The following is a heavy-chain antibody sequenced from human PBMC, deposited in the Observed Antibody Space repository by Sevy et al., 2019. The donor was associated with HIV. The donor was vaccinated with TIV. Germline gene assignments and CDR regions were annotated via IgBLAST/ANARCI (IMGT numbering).Heavy chain of an antibody. CDR2: FDPEDGET. J-gene: IGHJ4*02. V-gene: IGHV1-24*01. CDR1: GYTLTELS. D-gene: IGHD3-16*02. CDR3: ATRTYVWGSYRFDY. Sequence: GESLKISCKVSGYTLTELSMHWVRQAPGKGLEWMGGFDPEDGETIYAQKFQGRVTMTEDTSTDTAYMELSSLRSEDTAVYYCATRTYVWGSYRFDYWGQGTLVTVSS.